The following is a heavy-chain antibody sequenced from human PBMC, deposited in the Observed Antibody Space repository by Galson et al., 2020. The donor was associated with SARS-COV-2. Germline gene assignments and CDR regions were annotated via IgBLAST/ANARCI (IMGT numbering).Heavy chain of an antibody. CDR2: IHHSGTK. Sequence: SETLSLTCAVSGDSISSHNWWSWVRQYPGKGLEWIGEIHHSGTKNYNPSLKSRLTISVDKSQNQFSLNMKSVTAADTAVYFCVRVGPTAGAFYAFDIWGQGAMVTVSS. J-gene: IGHJ3*02. D-gene: IGHD6-13*01. CDR1: GDSISSHNW. CDR3: VRVGPTAGAFYAFDI. V-gene: IGHV4-4*02.